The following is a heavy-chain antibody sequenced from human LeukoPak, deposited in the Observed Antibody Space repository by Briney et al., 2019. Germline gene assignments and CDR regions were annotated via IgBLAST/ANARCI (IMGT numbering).Heavy chain of an antibody. Sequence: GGSLRLPCAVSGLTFSNYAMNWVRQAPGKGLEWVSAISGSGGRTYYADSVKGRFTISRDNSKNTVYLQMSSLRAEDTAVYFCAKDQEWLVTWFDYWGQGTLVTVSS. CDR2: ISGSGGRT. J-gene: IGHJ4*02. V-gene: IGHV3-23*01. D-gene: IGHD6-19*01. CDR3: AKDQEWLVTWFDY. CDR1: GLTFSNYA.